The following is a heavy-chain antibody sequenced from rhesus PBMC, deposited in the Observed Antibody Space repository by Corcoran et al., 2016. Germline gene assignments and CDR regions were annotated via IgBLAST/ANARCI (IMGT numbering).Heavy chain of an antibody. V-gene: IGHV4-65*01. CDR1: GGSISSSNW. Sequence: QVQLQESGPGLVKPSETLSLTCAISGGSISSSNWWSWLRQPPGKGLEWIGYISGSSGSTYYNPSLKSRVTLSTDTSKNQFSLKRSSVTAADTAVYYWARASLSWFPDDYWGQGVLVTVSS. D-gene: IGHD6-13*01. CDR3: ARASLSWFPDDY. J-gene: IGHJ4*01. CDR2: ISGSSGST.